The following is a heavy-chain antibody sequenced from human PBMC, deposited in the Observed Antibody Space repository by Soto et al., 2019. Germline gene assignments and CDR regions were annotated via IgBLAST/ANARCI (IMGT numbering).Heavy chain of an antibody. D-gene: IGHD3-3*01. CDR1: GFTVSSNY. Sequence: EVQLVESGGGLVQPGGSLRLSCAASGFTVSSNYMSWVRQAPGKGLEWVSVIYSGGSTYYADSVKGRFTISRDNSNNTLYLQMNSLRAEDTAVYYCARGTATIFGPSYYCMDVWGQGTTVTVSS. CDR3: ARGTATIFGPSYYCMDV. J-gene: IGHJ6*02. CDR2: IYSGGST. V-gene: IGHV3-66*01.